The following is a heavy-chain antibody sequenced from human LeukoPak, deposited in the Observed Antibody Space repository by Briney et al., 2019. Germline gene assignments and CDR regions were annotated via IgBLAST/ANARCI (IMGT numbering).Heavy chain of an antibody. J-gene: IGHJ4*02. V-gene: IGHV1-2*02. CDR2: INPNSGGT. D-gene: IGHD2-15*01. CDR3: ARATSTAATDGRDSY. Sequence: ASVKVSCEASGYTFTGYYMHWARQAPGQGLEWMGWINPNSGGTNYAQKFQGRVTMTRDTSISTAYMELSRLRSDDTAVYYCARATSTAATDGRDSYWGQGTLVTVSS. CDR1: GYTFTGYY.